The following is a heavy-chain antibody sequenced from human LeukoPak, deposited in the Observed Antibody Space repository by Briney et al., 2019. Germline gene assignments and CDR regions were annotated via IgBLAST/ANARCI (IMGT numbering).Heavy chain of an antibody. V-gene: IGHV1-46*01. Sequence: ASVKVSCKASGYTFTSYYMHWVRQAPGQGLEWMGIINPSGGSTSYAQKFQGRVTMTRDMSTSTVYMELSSLRSEDTAVYYCARRRGTEMYYYYYYMDVWGKGTTVTVSS. CDR1: GYTFTSYY. J-gene: IGHJ6*03. CDR3: ARRRGTEMYYYYYYMDV. CDR2: INPSGGST. D-gene: IGHD1-26*01.